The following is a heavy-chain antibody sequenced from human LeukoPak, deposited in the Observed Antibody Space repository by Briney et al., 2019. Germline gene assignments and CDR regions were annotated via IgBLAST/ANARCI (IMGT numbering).Heavy chain of an antibody. CDR3: ARVAGWHWFDP. Sequence: GGSLRLSCAASGFTFSSYDMTWVRQAPGRGLEWVSSIRPSGDNTYYGDSVKGRFTISRDNSKNKGHLQMNNMRVDDTAVYYCARVAGWHWFDPWGQGTLVTVSS. CDR2: IRPSGDNT. CDR1: GFTFSSYD. V-gene: IGHV3-23*01. J-gene: IGHJ5*02. D-gene: IGHD6-19*01.